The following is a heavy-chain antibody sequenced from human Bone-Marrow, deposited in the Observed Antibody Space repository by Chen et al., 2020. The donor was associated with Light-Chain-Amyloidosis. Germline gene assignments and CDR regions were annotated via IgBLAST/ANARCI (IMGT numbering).Heavy chain of an antibody. Sequence: EVRLVESGGGLVQRGRSLRRSCRAAGLTFNTYTIDCVRQAPGKGTEWVSGITWNSGITAYADSVKGRFIISRDNGKNFLYLQMNSLRTEDSALYYCAKDLNVGRRVLADYYYMDVWGKGTTVIVSS. CDR1: GLTFNTYT. CDR2: ITWNSGIT. CDR3: AKDLNVGRRVLADYYYMDV. J-gene: IGHJ6*03. D-gene: IGHD3-10*01. V-gene: IGHV3-9*01.